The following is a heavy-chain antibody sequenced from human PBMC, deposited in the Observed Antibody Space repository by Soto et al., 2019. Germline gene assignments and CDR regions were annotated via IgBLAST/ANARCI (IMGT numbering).Heavy chain of an antibody. CDR1: GGSTSGSY. V-gene: IGHV4-4*07. J-gene: IGHJ4*02. D-gene: IGHD3-16*01. Sequence: SETLSLTCSVSGGSTSGSYWSWIRQPAGKGLEWIGRFSARGGTNYNPSLKTRVTMSVDTSKNQFSLELYSVTAADTAIYYCAKSLGAFGDYWGQGVQVTVSS. CDR2: FSARGGT. CDR3: AKSLGAFGDY.